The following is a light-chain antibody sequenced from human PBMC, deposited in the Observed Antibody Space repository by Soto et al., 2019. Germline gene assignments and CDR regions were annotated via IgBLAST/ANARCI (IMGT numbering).Light chain of an antibody. CDR3: QQYSKWPVT. Sequence: VMTQSPATLSVSPGETATLSCRASQSVSSNLAWYQQKPGQSPRLLIYGVSARATGIPARFSGSGSGTDFTLTISSLQSEDFAIYYCQQYSKWPVTFGQGTKVGVK. CDR1: QSVSSN. J-gene: IGKJ1*01. CDR2: GVS. V-gene: IGKV3D-15*01.